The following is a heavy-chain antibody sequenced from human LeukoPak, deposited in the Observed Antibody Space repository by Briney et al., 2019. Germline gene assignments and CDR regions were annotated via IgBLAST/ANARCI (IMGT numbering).Heavy chain of an antibody. CDR3: ARGALGNYYMDV. J-gene: IGHJ6*03. CDR2: ISYDGSNK. CDR1: GFTFSSYA. Sequence: GGSLRLSCAASGFTFSSYAMHWVRQAPGKGLEGVAVISYDGSNKYYADSVKGRFTISRDNSKNTLYLQMNSLRAEDTAVYYCARGALGNYYMDVWGKGTTVTVSS. V-gene: IGHV3-30-3*01. D-gene: IGHD3-10*01.